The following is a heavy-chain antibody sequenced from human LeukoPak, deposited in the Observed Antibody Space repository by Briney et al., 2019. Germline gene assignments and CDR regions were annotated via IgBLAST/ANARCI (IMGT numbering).Heavy chain of an antibody. D-gene: IGHD3-10*01. CDR1: GGSISSYY. V-gene: IGHV4-59*01. Sequence: SETLSLTCTVSGGSISSYYWSWIRQPPGKGLEWIGYIYYSGSTNYNPSLKSRVTISVDTSKSQFSLKPSSVTAADTAVYYCARGYGSGSLFDYWGQGTLVTVSS. J-gene: IGHJ4*02. CDR3: ARGYGSGSLFDY. CDR2: IYYSGST.